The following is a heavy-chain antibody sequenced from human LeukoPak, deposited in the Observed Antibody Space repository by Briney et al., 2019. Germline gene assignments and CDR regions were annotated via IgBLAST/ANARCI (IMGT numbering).Heavy chain of an antibody. J-gene: IGHJ5*02. V-gene: IGHV4-4*07. CDR1: GGSISSYF. Sequence: SETLSLTCTVSGGSISSYFCSWIRQPAGKGLEWIGRIDTSGSNNYNPSLKSRVTMSVDTSKNQFSLKLSSVTAADTAVYYCARVGSLSRGRNWFDPWGQGTLVTVSS. CDR3: ARVGSLSRGRNWFDP. CDR2: IDTSGSN. D-gene: IGHD6-13*01.